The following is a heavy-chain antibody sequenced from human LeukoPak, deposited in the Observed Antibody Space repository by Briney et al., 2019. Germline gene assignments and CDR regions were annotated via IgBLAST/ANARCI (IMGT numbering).Heavy chain of an antibody. CDR2: ISSSSSYI. CDR3: ARDTGSRGSLRFDY. D-gene: IGHD3-10*01. Sequence: GGSLRLSCEASGFTFSSYSMNWVRQAPGKGLEWVSSISSSSSYIYYADSVKGRFTISRDNAKNSLYLQMNSLRAEDTAVYYCARDTGSRGSLRFDYWGQGTLVTVSS. V-gene: IGHV3-21*01. J-gene: IGHJ4*02. CDR1: GFTFSSYS.